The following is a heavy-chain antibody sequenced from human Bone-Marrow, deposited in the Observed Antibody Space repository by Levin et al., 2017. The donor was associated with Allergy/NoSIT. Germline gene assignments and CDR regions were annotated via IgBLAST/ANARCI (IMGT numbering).Heavy chain of an antibody. CDR1: FFPFLPSF. Sequence: SLLLFFSSSFFPFLPSFLNWVRQVPGKGLEWVSRISDDGTSTNYADSVEGRFTLSLAHAKNTLYLQMDSLRAEDTALYYCASTLYDILAGRYGIDVWGQGTTVTVSS. D-gene: IGHD3-9*01. J-gene: IGHJ6*02. CDR3: ASTLYDILAGRYGIDV. V-gene: IGHV3-74*01. CDR2: ISDDGTST.